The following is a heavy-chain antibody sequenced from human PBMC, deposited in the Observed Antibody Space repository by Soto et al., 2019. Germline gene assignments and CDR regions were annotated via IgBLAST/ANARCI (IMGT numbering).Heavy chain of an antibody. J-gene: IGHJ4*02. V-gene: IGHV4-4*02. D-gene: IGHD3-10*01. CDR2: IFHDGTA. CDR3: ARLVYDTRLNYMYFDF. Sequence: SETLSLTCAVSGVSLTSGNWWTWVRQSPQRGLEYIGEIFHDGTANYYPSFERRVAMSVDTSRNQFSLKLTSVTAADTAVYFCARLVYDTRLNYMYFDFWGPGTLVTGSS. CDR1: GVSLTSGNW.